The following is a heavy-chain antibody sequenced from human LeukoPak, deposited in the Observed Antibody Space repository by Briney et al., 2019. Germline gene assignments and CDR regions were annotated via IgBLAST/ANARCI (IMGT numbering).Heavy chain of an antibody. V-gene: IGHV3-74*01. CDR3: ARDGGDSLGAFDI. Sequence: PGGSLRLSCVASGFTFSRYWMHWVRQTPGKGLVWVSRINSDGSITSFADSVKGRFTVARDNAKNTLYLQMNSLRAEDTAVYYCARDGGDSLGAFDIWGQGTMVTVSS. D-gene: IGHD2-21*01. J-gene: IGHJ3*02. CDR1: GFTFSRYW. CDR2: INSDGSIT.